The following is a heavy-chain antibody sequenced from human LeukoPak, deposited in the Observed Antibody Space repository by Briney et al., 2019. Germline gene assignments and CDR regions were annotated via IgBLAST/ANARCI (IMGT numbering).Heavy chain of an antibody. CDR1: GASISSGGYY. CDR3: ARIRGSYSDY. D-gene: IGHD3-16*01. V-gene: IGHV2-70*01. CDR2: IDWDDDK. J-gene: IGHJ4*02. Sequence: QTLSLTCTVSGASISSGGYYWSWIRQPPGKALEWLALIDWDDDKYYSTSLKTRLTISKDTSKNQVVLTLTNVDPVDTATYYCARIRGSYSDYWSQGTLVTVSS.